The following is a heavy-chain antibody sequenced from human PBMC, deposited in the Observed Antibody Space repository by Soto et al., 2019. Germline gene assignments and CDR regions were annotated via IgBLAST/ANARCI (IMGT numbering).Heavy chain of an antibody. D-gene: IGHD3-10*01. J-gene: IGHJ6*03. V-gene: IGHV4-31*03. CDR1: GRAIRSVAYN. CDR2: IYYSGST. Sequence: SETLALTCTVSGRAIRSVAYNWSLIRRHPGQGLEWIGYIYYSGSTYYNPSLKSRVTISVDTSKNQFSLKLSSVTAADTPVYYCARDKGMVCCPDVDYYYMYV. CDR3: ARDKGMVCCPDVDYYYMYV.